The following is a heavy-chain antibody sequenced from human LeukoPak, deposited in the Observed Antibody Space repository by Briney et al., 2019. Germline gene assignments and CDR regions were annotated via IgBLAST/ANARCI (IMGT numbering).Heavy chain of an antibody. D-gene: IGHD3-10*01. V-gene: IGHV4-4*07. CDR2: IYTSGST. CDR3: ARDGRYYYGSGMAFDT. J-gene: IGHJ3*02. CDR1: GGSISSYY. Sequence: SETLSLTCTVSGGSISSYYWSWIRQPAGKGLEWIGRIYTSGSTNYNPSLKSRVTMSVDTSKNQFSLKLSSVTAADTAVYYCARDGRYYYGSGMAFDTWGQGTMVTVSS.